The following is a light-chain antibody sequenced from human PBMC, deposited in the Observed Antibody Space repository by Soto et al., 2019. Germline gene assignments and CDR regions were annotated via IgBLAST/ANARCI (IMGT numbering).Light chain of an antibody. J-gene: IGLJ3*02. CDR2: EVS. CDR3: SSYAGSNNWV. V-gene: IGLV2-8*01. Sequence: QSALTQPPSASGSPGQSVTISCTGTSSDVGDYNYVSWYQQYPGKAPKLMIYEVSKRPSGVPDRFSGSKSGNTAFLTVSGRQAEDEADYYCSSYAGSNNWVFGGGTKLTVL. CDR1: SSDVGDYNY.